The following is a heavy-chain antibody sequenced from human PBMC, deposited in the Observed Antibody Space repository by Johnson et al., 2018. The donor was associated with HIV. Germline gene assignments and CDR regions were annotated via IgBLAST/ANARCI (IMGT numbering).Heavy chain of an antibody. J-gene: IGHJ3*02. CDR3: AREQELIGERAFDI. CDR2: ISSGGTTI. CDR1: GFTFSDYY. Sequence: QVRLVESGGGLVKPGGSLRLSCVASGFTFSDYYMTWIRQAPGKGLEWLSYISSGGTTIYYSDYVKGRFTISRDNAKNTLYLQMNSLRAEDTAVYYCAREQELIGERAFDIWGQGTMVTVSS. V-gene: IGHV3-11*04. D-gene: IGHD6-13*01.